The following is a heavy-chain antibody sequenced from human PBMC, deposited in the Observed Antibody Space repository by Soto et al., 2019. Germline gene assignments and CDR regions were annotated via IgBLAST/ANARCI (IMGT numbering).Heavy chain of an antibody. CDR1: GGSISSSSYY. Sequence: PSETLSLTCTVSGGSISSSSYYWGWIRQPPGKGLEWIGYIFYSGSTNYNPSLKSRVTISVDTSKNQFSLKLSSVTAADTAVYFCVRGVLSWGQGTLVTVSS. CDR2: IFYSGST. CDR3: VRGVLS. J-gene: IGHJ1*01. D-gene: IGHD3-10*01. V-gene: IGHV4-61*05.